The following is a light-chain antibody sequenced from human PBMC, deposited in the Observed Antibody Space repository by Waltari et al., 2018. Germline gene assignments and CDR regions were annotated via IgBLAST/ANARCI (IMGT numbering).Light chain of an antibody. Sequence: EIVLTQSPGTLSLSPGETATPPCRASQSVTSNYLAWYQQRPGQAPGLIIYDASSRATGIPDRFSGSGSGADFTLTINRLEPEDFAVYYCQQYGSSPETFGQGTKVEIK. J-gene: IGKJ2*01. CDR3: QQYGSSPET. CDR2: DAS. V-gene: IGKV3-20*01. CDR1: QSVTSNY.